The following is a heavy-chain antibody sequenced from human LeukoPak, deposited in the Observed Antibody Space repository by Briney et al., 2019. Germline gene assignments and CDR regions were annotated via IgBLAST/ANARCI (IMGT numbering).Heavy chain of an antibody. CDR2: ISSSSTTI. CDR3: ARAAAGISRFDY. V-gene: IGHV3-48*02. J-gene: IGHJ4*02. D-gene: IGHD6-13*01. CDR1: GFTFSIYS. Sequence: PGGSLRLSCAASGFTFSIYSLNWVRQAPGKGLEWVSYISSSSTTIYYADSVKGRFTISRDNAKNSLYLQMNSLRDEDTAVYYCARAAAGISRFDYWGQGTLVTVSS.